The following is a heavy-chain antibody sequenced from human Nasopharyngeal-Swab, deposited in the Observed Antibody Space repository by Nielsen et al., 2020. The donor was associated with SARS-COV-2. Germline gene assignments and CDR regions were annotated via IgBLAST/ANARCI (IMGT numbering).Heavy chain of an antibody. Sequence: GESLKISCAASGLTFSSYAMSWVRQAPGKGLEGVSAISGSGGSTYYADSVKGRFTISRDNSKNTLYLQMNSLRADDTAVYYCAKEATLGGVGDYYYMDVWGKGTTVTVSS. CDR2: ISGSGGST. D-gene: IGHD3-16*01. J-gene: IGHJ6*03. CDR3: AKEATLGGVGDYYYMDV. V-gene: IGHV3-23*01. CDR1: GLTFSSYA.